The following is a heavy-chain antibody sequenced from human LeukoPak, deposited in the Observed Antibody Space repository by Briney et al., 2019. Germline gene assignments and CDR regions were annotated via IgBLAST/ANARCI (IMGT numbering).Heavy chain of an antibody. CDR2: ISWNSGSI. V-gene: IGHV3-9*01. Sequence: QPGRFLRLSCAASGFTFDDYAMHWVRQAPGKGLEWVSGISWNSGSIGYADSVKGRFTISRDNAKNSLYLQMNSLRAEDTALYYCAKDMGQWLENFDYWGQGTLVTVSS. CDR3: AKDMGQWLENFDY. J-gene: IGHJ4*02. D-gene: IGHD6-19*01. CDR1: GFTFDDYA.